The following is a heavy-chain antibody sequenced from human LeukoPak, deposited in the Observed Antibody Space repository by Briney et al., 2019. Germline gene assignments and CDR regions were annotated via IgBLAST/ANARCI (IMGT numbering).Heavy chain of an antibody. CDR3: ASQEGAAAGFINWFDP. V-gene: IGHV1-69*06. J-gene: IGHJ5*02. D-gene: IGHD6-13*01. CDR2: IIPIFGTA. CDR1: GGTFSSYA. Sequence: ASVKVSCKASGGTFSSYAISWVRQAPGQGLEWMGGIIPIFGTANYAQKFQGRVTITADKSTSTAYMELSSLRSEDTAVYYCASQEGAAAGFINWFDPWGQGTLVTVSS.